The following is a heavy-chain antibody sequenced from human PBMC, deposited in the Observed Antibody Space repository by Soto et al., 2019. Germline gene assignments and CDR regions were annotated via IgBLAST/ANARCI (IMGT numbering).Heavy chain of an antibody. V-gene: IGHV4-59*12. J-gene: IGHJ4*02. CDR3: VSDRPPGGGGGYGVDS. CDR2: IYYSWST. D-gene: IGHD3-10*01. Sequence: QVQLQESGPGLVKPSETLSLTCTVSGGSISSYYWSWIWQPPGQGQELVGHIYYSWSTNYNPSLNTRVMSYVATSMNPSAMKLTPGTAAVTAVYYGVSDRPPGGGGGYGVDSWGQGTLVTVSS. CDR1: GGSISSYY.